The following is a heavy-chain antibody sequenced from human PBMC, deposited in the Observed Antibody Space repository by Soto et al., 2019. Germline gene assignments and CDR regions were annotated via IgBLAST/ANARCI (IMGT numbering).Heavy chain of an antibody. CDR1: GGSISSYY. J-gene: IGHJ4*02. V-gene: IGHV4-4*07. D-gene: IGHD4-17*01. Sequence: SATLSLTCTVSGGSISSYYRSWIRQPAGKGLEWIGRIYTSGSTNYNPSLKSRVTMSVDTSKNQFSLKLSSVTAADTAVYYCAIDGLRIRYGDYVGIDYWGQGTLVTVS. CDR2: IYTSGST. CDR3: AIDGLRIRYGDYVGIDY.